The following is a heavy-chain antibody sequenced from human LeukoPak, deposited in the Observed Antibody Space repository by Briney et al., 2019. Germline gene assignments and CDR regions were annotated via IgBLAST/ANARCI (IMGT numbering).Heavy chain of an antibody. CDR1: GFTFSSYW. CDR3: AKDNEYSGYDFFDY. D-gene: IGHD5-12*01. V-gene: IGHV3-74*01. CDR2: INSDGSST. Sequence: GGSLRLSCAASGFTFSSYWMHWVRHAPGKGLVWVSRINSDGSSTSYADSVKGRFTISRDNAKNTLYLQMNSLRAEDTAVYYCAKDNEYSGYDFFDYWGQGTLVTVSS. J-gene: IGHJ4*02.